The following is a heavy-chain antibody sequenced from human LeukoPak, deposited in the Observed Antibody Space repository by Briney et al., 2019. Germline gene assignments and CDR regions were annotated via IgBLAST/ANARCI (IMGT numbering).Heavy chain of an antibody. CDR2: ISSSGSTI. CDR3: AREGQRWLQLPEYFQH. Sequence: GSLLLSCAASGFPFSDYYMSWIRPAPGKGLEWVSYISSSGSTIYYADSVKGRFTISRDNAKNSLYLQMNSLRAEDTAVYYCAREGQRWLQLPEYFQHWGQGTLVTVSS. V-gene: IGHV3-11*04. J-gene: IGHJ1*01. D-gene: IGHD5-24*01. CDR1: GFPFSDYY.